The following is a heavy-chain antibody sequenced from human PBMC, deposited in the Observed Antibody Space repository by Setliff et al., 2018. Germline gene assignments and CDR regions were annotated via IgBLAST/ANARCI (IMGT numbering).Heavy chain of an antibody. Sequence: GGSLRLSCAASGFTFSSYAMHWVRQAPGKGLEWVAVISYDGSKKYYADSVKGRFTIPRDNSKNTLYLQMNSLSAEDTSVYYCAKHGAYNDFLTGYNFYYDMDVRGQGTTVTVSS. J-gene: IGHJ6*02. CDR3: AKHGAYNDFLTGYNFYYDMDV. CDR1: GFTFSSYA. D-gene: IGHD3-9*01. CDR2: ISYDGSKK. V-gene: IGHV3-30-3*02.